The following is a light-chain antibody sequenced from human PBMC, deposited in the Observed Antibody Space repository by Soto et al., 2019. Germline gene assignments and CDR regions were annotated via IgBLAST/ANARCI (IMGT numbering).Light chain of an antibody. CDR3: HQYGTSSVWT. J-gene: IGKJ4*01. Sequence: EIVLTQSPGTLSLSPGERATLSCRASQSVRSNYLAWYQQRPGQAPRLLIYGVSTRATGIPDRFSGSGSGTDFTLTVSRLEPEDFAVYYCHQYGTSSVWTFGGGTKVEIK. V-gene: IGKV3-20*01. CDR2: GVS. CDR1: QSVRSNY.